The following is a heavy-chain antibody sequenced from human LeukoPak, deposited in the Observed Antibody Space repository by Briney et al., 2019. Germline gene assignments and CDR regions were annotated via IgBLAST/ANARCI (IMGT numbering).Heavy chain of an antibody. Sequence: ASLKVSSKASGYTSTTYVITCVREAPGHEREWMGWITAFNGITQSAQKRHGRVTMTTQTSPRPTYTALRSLRSDDTAVYYCARDSLTRELPWVFYYYYMDVWGKGTTVTVSS. V-gene: IGHV1-18*01. CDR2: ITAFNGIT. CDR1: GYTSTTYV. J-gene: IGHJ6*03. D-gene: IGHD1-26*01. CDR3: ARDSLTRELPWVFYYYYMDV.